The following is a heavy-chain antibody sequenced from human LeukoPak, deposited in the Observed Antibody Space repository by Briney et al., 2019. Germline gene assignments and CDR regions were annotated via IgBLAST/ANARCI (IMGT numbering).Heavy chain of an antibody. Sequence: SETLSLTCTVSGGSISSYYWSWIRQSPEKGLEWIGYIYHSGTANYNPSLKSRVAISVDTSKNQFSLKLASVTAADTAVYYCARGGGFGSPPGFWGQGALVTVSS. J-gene: IGHJ4*02. CDR2: IYHSGTA. CDR3: ARGGGFGSPPGF. D-gene: IGHD1-26*01. V-gene: IGHV4-59*01. CDR1: GGSISSYY.